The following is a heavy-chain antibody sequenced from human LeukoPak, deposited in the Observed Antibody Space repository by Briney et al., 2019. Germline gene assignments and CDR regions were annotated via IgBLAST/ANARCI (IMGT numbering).Heavy chain of an antibody. CDR2: ISAGSSNT. V-gene: IGHV3-48*01. CDR1: GFIFASYG. CDR3: ARSAVQANTPFYFDF. D-gene: IGHD1-26*01. Sequence: GGSLRLSCSASGFIFASYGMNWVRQAPGSGLQWVAYISAGSSNTFYADSVKGRFTISRDDADNFLHLQINSLSAEDTAVYYCARSAVQANTPFYFDFWGQGALVTVSS. J-gene: IGHJ4*02.